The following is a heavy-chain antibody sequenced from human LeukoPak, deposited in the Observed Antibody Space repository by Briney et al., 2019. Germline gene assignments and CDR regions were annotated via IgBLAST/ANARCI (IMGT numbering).Heavy chain of an antibody. CDR3: ARGREYCSGGSCYSLGHSVGFDY. Sequence: SETLSLTCAAYGGSFSGYYWSWIRQPPGKGLEWIGEINHSGSTNYNPSLKSRVTISVDTSKNQFSLKLSSVTAADTAVYYCARGREYCSGGSCYSLGHSVGFDYWGQGTLVTVSS. D-gene: IGHD2-15*01. V-gene: IGHV4-34*01. CDR2: INHSGST. CDR1: GGSFSGYY. J-gene: IGHJ4*02.